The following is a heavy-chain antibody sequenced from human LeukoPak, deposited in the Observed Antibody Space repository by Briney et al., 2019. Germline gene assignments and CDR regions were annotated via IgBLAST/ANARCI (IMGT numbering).Heavy chain of an antibody. CDR1: GCSISSGGYS. J-gene: IGHJ4*02. V-gene: IGHV4-30-2*01. CDR2: IYHSGST. CDR3: ARGNNYDILTGYPYFGY. Sequence: SETLSLTCAVSGCSISSGGYSWSWIRQPPGKGLEWIGYIYHSGSTYYNPSLKSRVTISVDRSKNQFSLKLSSVTAADTAVYYCARGNNYDILTGYPYFGYWGQGTLVTVSS. D-gene: IGHD3-9*01.